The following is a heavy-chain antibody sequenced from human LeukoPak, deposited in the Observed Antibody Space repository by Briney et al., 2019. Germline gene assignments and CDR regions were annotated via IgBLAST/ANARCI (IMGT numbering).Heavy chain of an antibody. CDR2: ISGSGGST. D-gene: IGHD3-22*01. V-gene: IGHV3-23*01. CDR1: GFTFSSYA. CDR3: AIMDYDSSGFRTFDY. J-gene: IGHJ4*02. Sequence: PGGSLRLSCAASGFTFSSYAMSWVRQAPGKGLEWVSAISGSGGSTYYADSVKGRFTISRDNSKNTLYLQMNSLRAEDTVVYYCAIMDYDSSGFRTFDYWGQGTLVTVSS.